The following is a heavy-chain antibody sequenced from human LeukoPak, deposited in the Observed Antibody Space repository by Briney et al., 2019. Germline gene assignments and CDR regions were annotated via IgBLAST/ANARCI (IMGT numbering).Heavy chain of an antibody. CDR3: AKDREYSSRPYFDY. D-gene: IGHD6-6*01. Sequence: GRSLRLSCAASGFTFSSYGMPWVRQAPGKGLEWVAVISYDGSNKYYADSVKGRFTISRDNSKNTLYLQMNSLRAEDTAVYYCAKDREYSSRPYFDYWGQGTLVTVSS. CDR2: ISYDGSNK. CDR1: GFTFSSYG. J-gene: IGHJ4*02. V-gene: IGHV3-30*18.